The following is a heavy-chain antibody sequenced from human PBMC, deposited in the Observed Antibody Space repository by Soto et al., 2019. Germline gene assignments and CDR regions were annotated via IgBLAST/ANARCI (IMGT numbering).Heavy chain of an antibody. CDR1: GYTFTSYD. Sequence: QVQLVQSGAEVKQPGASVKVSCKASGYTFTSYDINWVRQATGQGLEYLGWMNPNSGNTAYVHKFQGRVTMTWDTSITTAYMELSSLRSEDTVVYFCAGGIKYGAYSRWFDPWGQGTLVTVSS. CDR2: MNPNSGNT. CDR3: AGGIKYGAYSRWFDP. V-gene: IGHV1-8*01. D-gene: IGHD4-17*01. J-gene: IGHJ5*02.